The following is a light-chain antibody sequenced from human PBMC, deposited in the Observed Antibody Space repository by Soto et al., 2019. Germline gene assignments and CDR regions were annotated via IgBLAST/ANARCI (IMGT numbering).Light chain of an antibody. CDR3: PQYFSSPLT. V-gene: IGKV1-8*01. Sequence: AIRMTQSPSSFSASTGDRVTITCRASQGISSHLAWYQLKPGKAPRLLIYTASYLESGVPSRFSGSGSGTDFTLTISSLQSEDFAVYYCPQYFSSPLTFGGGTKVEIK. CDR2: TAS. J-gene: IGKJ4*01. CDR1: QGISSH.